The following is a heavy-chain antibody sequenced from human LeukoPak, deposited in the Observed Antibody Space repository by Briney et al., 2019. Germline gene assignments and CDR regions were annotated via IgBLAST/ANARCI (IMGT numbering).Heavy chain of an antibody. V-gene: IGHV4-30-4*01. CDR3: ARASFGGITVDY. D-gene: IGHD3-16*01. Sequence: SQTLSLTCTVSGGSISSGDYYWSWIRQPPGKGLEWIGYIYYSGSTNYNPSLKSRVTISVDTSKNQFSLKLSSVTAADTAVYYCARASFGGITVDYWGQGTLVTVSS. CDR1: GGSISSGDYY. CDR2: IYYSGST. J-gene: IGHJ4*02.